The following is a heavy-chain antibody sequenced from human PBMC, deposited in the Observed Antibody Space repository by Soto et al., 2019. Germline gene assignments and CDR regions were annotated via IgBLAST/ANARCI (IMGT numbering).Heavy chain of an antibody. CDR1: GYTFTSYG. CDR2: ISAYNGNT. CDR3: ARTTLIIQLWLRSYGMDV. V-gene: IGHV1-18*01. D-gene: IGHD5-18*01. J-gene: IGHJ6*02. Sequence: QVQLVQSGAEVKKPGASVKVSCKASGYTFTSYGISWVRQAPGQGLEWMGWISAYNGNTNYAQKLQGRVTMTTDTSTSTAYMELRSLRSDDTAVYYCARTTLIIQLWLRSYGMDVWGQGTTVTVSS.